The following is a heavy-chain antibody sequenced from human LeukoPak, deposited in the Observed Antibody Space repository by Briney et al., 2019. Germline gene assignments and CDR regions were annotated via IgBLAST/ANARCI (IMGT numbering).Heavy chain of an antibody. D-gene: IGHD6-25*01. CDR2: IKQDGSEK. Sequence: GGSLRLSCAASGFTFSSYWMTWVRQAPGKGLEWVAKIKQDGSEKYYVDSVKGRFTISRDNAKNSLYLQMNSLGAEDTAVYYCAKERHSNGHFDYWGQGTLVTVSS. V-gene: IGHV3-7*05. CDR1: GFTFSSYW. J-gene: IGHJ4*02. CDR3: AKERHSNGHFDY.